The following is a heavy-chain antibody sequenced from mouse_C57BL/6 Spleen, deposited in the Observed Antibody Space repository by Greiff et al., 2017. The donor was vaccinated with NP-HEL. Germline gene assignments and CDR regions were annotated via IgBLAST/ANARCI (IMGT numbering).Heavy chain of an antibody. V-gene: IGHV1-82*01. CDR1: GYAFSSSW. D-gene: IGHD2-4*01. Sequence: QVQLQQSGPELVKPGASVKISCKASGYAFSSSWMNWVKQRPGKGLEWIGRIYPGDGDTNYNGKFKGKATLTADKSSSTAYMQLSSLTSEDSAVYFCAREVYDYGEKPYAMDYWGQGTSVTVSS. J-gene: IGHJ4*01. CDR2: IYPGDGDT. CDR3: AREVYDYGEKPYAMDY.